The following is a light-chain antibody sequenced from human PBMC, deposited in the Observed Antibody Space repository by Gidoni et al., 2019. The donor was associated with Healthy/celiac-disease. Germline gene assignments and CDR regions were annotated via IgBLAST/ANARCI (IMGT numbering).Light chain of an antibody. Sequence: DIQITQSPSSLSASVGDRVTIPCRASQSISSYLNWYQQKPGKAPKLLIYAASSLQSGVPSRFSGSGSGTDFTLTISSLQPEDFATYYCQQSYSSFGGGTKVEIK. V-gene: IGKV1-39*01. J-gene: IGKJ4*01. CDR2: AAS. CDR3: QQSYSS. CDR1: QSISSY.